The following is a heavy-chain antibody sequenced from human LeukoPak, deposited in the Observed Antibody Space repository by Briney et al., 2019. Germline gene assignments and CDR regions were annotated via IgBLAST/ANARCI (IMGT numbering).Heavy chain of an antibody. CDR1: GYTFTSYY. CDR3: ARVSRSCTSASCSPVGYMDV. J-gene: IGHJ6*03. V-gene: IGHV1-46*01. Sequence: ASVKVSCKASGYTFTSYYMHWVRQAPGQGLEWMGIINPSGGSTSYAQKFQGRVTMTRDTSTSTVYMELSSLRSEDTAVYYCARVSRSCTSASCSPVGYMDVWGKGTTVTVSS. D-gene: IGHD2-2*01. CDR2: INPSGGST.